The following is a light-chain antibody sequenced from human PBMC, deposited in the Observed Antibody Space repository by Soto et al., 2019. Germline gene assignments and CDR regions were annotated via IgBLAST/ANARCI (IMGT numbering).Light chain of an antibody. V-gene: IGKV1-9*01. CDR1: QGISTY. J-gene: IGKJ4*01. CDR3: QQLNSYPPVT. Sequence: IQLTQSPSSLSASVGDRVTITCRASQGISTYLAWYQQKPGRAPKLLIYAASTLQSGVPSRFSGSGSGTDFTLTISSLQPEDSATYYCQQLNSYPPVTFGGGTKVEIK. CDR2: AAS.